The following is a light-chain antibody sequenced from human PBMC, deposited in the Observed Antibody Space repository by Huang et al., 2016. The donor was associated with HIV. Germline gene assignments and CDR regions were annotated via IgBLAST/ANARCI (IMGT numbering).Light chain of an antibody. CDR1: QTVSNNS. J-gene: IGKJ1*01. Sequence: EIVLTQSPGTLSLSPGERATLSCGASQTVSNNSLAWYQHKPGQAPRLLIYAASSRATGIPDRFSGSGSRRDFNLTISRLEPEDFAVYYCHQYGTSVGTFGPGTKVDVK. CDR3: HQYGTSVGT. V-gene: IGKV3-20*01. CDR2: AAS.